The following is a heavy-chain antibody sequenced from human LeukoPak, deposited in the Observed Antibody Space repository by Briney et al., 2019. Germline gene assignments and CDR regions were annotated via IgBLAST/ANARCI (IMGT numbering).Heavy chain of an antibody. Sequence: GASVKVSCKASGYTFTGYCMHWVRQAPGQGLEWMGWINPNSGGTNYAQKFQGRVTMTRDTSISTAYMELSRLRSDDTAVYYCARARREGGVRVDYWGQGTLVTVSS. D-gene: IGHD2-8*01. V-gene: IGHV1-2*02. CDR1: GYTFTGYC. CDR3: ARARREGGVRVDY. CDR2: INPNSGGT. J-gene: IGHJ4*02.